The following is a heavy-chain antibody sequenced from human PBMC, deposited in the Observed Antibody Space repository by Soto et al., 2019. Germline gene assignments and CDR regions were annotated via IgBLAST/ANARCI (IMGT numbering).Heavy chain of an antibody. D-gene: IGHD3-22*01. CDR2: IYSGGST. V-gene: IGHV3-66*01. J-gene: IGHJ6*02. CDR1: GFTVSSNY. Sequence: PGGSLRVSCAASGFTVSSNYMSWVRQAPGKGLEWVSVIYSGGSTYYADSVKGRFTISRDNSKNTLYLQMNSLRAEDTAVYYCARDFGSDYYDSNPFGMDVWGQGTTVTVSS. CDR3: ARDFGSDYYDSNPFGMDV.